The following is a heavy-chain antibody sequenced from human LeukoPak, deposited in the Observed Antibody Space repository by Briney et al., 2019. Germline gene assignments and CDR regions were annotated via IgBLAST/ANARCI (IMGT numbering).Heavy chain of an antibody. D-gene: IGHD2-2*01. V-gene: IGHV4-39*01. J-gene: IGHJ4*02. CDR1: GGSISSSHYY. CDR3: ARVDIAVVPSTTFDY. CDR2: INYSGIT. Sequence: KASETLSLTCTVSGGSISSSHYYWGWIRQPPGKGLEWIGSINYSGITYYNPSLKSRVTISVDTSNNQFSLNLNSVTAADTAVYYCARVDIAVVPSTTFDYWGQGTLVIVSS.